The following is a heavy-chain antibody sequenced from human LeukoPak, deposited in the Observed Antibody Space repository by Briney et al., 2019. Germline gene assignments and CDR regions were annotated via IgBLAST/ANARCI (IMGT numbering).Heavy chain of an antibody. CDR3: ARGVVVVAAANWFDP. V-gene: IGHV4-39*01. CDR2: IYYSGST. CDR1: GGSISSSSYY. J-gene: IGHJ5*02. D-gene: IGHD2-15*01. Sequence: PSETLSPTCTVSGGSISSSSYYWGWSRQPRGKGVEGIESIYYSGSTYYNPSLKSRVTISVDTSKNQFSLKLSSVTAADTAVYYCARGVVVVAAANWFDPWGQGTLVTVSS.